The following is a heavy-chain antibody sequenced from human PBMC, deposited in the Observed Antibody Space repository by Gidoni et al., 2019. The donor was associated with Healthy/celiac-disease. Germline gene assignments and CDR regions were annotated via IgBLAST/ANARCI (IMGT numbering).Heavy chain of an antibody. V-gene: IGHV4-39*01. Sequence: QLQLQESGPGLAKPSETLSLTCTVSGGPISSSSYYWGWFRQPPGKGLEWIGSIYYSGSTYYNPSLKSRVTISVDTSKNQFSLKLSSVTAADTAVYYCARQRGYCSSTSCRGWFDPWGQGTLVTVSS. CDR2: IYYSGST. CDR3: ARQRGYCSSTSCRGWFDP. J-gene: IGHJ5*02. D-gene: IGHD2-2*03. CDR1: GGPISSSSYY.